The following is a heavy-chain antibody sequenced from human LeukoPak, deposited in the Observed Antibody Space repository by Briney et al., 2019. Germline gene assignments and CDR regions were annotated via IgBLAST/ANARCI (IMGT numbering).Heavy chain of an antibody. J-gene: IGHJ4*02. Sequence: GGSLRLSCAASGFTFSTSDMHWVRQAPGKGLEWVSAIGPGGDTYYPGSVKGRFTISRENAKNSLHLQMNSLRVEDTAVYYCARDGVRGFTATTPFDYWGPGTLVTVSS. CDR1: GFTFSTSD. CDR2: IGPGGDT. CDR3: ARDGVRGFTATTPFDY. V-gene: IGHV3-13*04. D-gene: IGHD4-17*01.